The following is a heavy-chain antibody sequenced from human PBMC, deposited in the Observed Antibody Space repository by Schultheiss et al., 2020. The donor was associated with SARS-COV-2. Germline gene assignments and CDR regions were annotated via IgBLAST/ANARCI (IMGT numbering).Heavy chain of an antibody. J-gene: IGHJ2*01. Sequence: SETLSLTCTVSGGSISSGGYYWSWIRQHPGKGLEWIGYIYYSGSTYYNPSLKSRVTMSVDTSKNQFSLKLSSVTAADTAVYYCARGRRFLEWLPRHWYFDLWGRGTLVTVSS. CDR2: IYYSGST. CDR1: GGSISSGGYY. D-gene: IGHD3-3*01. CDR3: ARGRRFLEWLPRHWYFDL. V-gene: IGHV4-31*03.